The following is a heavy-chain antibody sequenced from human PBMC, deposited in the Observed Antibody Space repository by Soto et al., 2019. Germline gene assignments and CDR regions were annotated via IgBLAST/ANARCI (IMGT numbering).Heavy chain of an antibody. CDR3: AREGCSSTSCDRGLYYYGMDV. CDR1: GGTFSSYA. J-gene: IGHJ6*02. V-gene: IGHV1-69*13. D-gene: IGHD2-2*01. Sequence: ASVKVSCKASGGTFSSYAISWVRQAPGQGLEWMGGIIPIFGTANYAQKFQGRVTITADESTSTAYMELSSLRSEDTAVYYCAREGCSSTSCDRGLYYYGMDVWGQGTTVTVSS. CDR2: IIPIFGTA.